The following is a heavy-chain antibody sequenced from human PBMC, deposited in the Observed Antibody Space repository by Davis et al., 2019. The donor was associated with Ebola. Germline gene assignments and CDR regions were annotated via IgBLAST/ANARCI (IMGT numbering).Heavy chain of an antibody. Sequence: SETLSLTCTVSGGSISSYYWSWIRQPPGKGLEWIGYIYYSGSTNYNPSLKSRVTISVDTFKNQFSLKLSSVTAAATAVYYCARAHYDFWSGYYTVYYFDYWGQGTLVTVSS. CDR3: ARAHYDFWSGYYTVYYFDY. CDR2: IYYSGST. D-gene: IGHD3-3*01. CDR1: GGSISSYY. J-gene: IGHJ4*02. V-gene: IGHV4-59*01.